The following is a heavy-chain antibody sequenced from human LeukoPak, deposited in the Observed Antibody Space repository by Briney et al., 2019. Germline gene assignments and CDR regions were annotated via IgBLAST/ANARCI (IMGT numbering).Heavy chain of an antibody. CDR1: GYTFTGYY. D-gene: IGHD3-22*01. V-gene: IGHV1-2*02. Sequence: ASVKVSCKASGYTFTGYYMHWVRQAPGQGLEWMGWINPNSGGTNYAQKFQGRVTITTDESTSTAYMELSSLRSEDTAVYYCAREGSSGYNNWFDPWGQGTLVTVSS. CDR3: AREGSSGYNNWFDP. J-gene: IGHJ5*02. CDR2: INPNSGGT.